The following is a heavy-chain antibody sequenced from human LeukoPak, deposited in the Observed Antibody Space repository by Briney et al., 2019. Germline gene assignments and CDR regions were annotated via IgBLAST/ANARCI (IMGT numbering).Heavy chain of an antibody. CDR3: ARRAGAYSHPYDY. CDR2: ISTSSSYI. D-gene: IGHD4/OR15-4a*01. V-gene: IGHV3-21*04. J-gene: IGHJ4*02. Sequence: PGGSLRLSCAASGFTFSSYSMNGVRQAPGKGLEWVSSISTSSSYIYYTDSVKGRFTISRDNAKNSLYLQMNSLRAEDTAVYYCARRAGAYSHPYDYWGQGTLVTVSS. CDR1: GFTFSSYS.